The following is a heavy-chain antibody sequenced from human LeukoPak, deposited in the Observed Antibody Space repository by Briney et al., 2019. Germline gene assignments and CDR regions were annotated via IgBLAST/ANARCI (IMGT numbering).Heavy chain of an antibody. CDR1: GFTFSTYA. D-gene: IGHD4-17*01. V-gene: IGHV3-30*04. J-gene: IGHJ4*02. CDR2: ISQDGRGK. Sequence: GGSLRLSCAASGFTFSTYAEHRVRQAPGKGLEWVVVISQDGRGKHYADSVKGRFTISRDNSKTTLYLQMDNLRSEDTAVYYCAKEYGDFRGFDYWGQGTLVTVSS. CDR3: AKEYGDFRGFDY.